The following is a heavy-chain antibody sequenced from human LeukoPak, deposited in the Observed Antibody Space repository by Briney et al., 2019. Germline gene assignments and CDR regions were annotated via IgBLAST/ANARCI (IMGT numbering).Heavy chain of an antibody. J-gene: IGHJ4*02. CDR3: ARDPHSSSWYWDYFDY. Sequence: SETLSLTCTVSGGSISSSSYYWGWIRQPPGKGLEWIGSIYYSGSTYYNPSLKSRVTISVDTSKNQFSLKLSSVTAADTAVYYCARDPHSSSWYWDYFDYWGQGTLVTVYS. D-gene: IGHD6-13*01. CDR1: GGSISSSSYY. CDR2: IYYSGST. V-gene: IGHV4-39*07.